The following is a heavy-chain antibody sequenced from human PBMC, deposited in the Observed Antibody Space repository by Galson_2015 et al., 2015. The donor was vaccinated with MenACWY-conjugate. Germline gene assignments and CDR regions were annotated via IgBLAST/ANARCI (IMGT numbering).Heavy chain of an antibody. CDR1: GFTFSSYG. CDR2: ISSSSSYI. V-gene: IGHV3-21*01. J-gene: IGHJ4*02. CDR3: AREGYGYYFDY. D-gene: IGHD3-16*01. Sequence: SPRLSCAASGFTFSSYGMDWVRQGPGKGLEWVSSISSSSSYIYYADSVQGRFTISRDNAKNSLYLQMNSLRAEDTAVYYCAREGYGYYFDYWGQGTLVTVSS.